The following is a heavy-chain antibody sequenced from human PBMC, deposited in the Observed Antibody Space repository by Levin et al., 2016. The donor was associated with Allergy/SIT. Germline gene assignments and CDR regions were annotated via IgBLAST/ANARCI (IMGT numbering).Heavy chain of an antibody. Sequence: GESLKISCAASGFTVSSNYMSWVRQAPGKGLEWVSVIYSGGSTYYADSVKGRFTISRDNSKNTLYLQMNSLRAEDTAVYYCARDGKRRDVLSPKGGVYYYYGMDVWGQGTTVTVSS. V-gene: IGHV3-66*01. CDR1: GFTVSSNY. CDR3: ARDGKRRDVLSPKGGVYYYYGMDV. J-gene: IGHJ6*02. D-gene: IGHD5-24*01. CDR2: IYSGGST.